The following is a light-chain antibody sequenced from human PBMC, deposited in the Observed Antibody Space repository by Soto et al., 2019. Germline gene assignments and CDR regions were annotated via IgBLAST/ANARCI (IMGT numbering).Light chain of an antibody. CDR1: QSISNW. CDR3: QQYNST. CDR2: KAS. Sequence: DIQMTQSPSTLSASVGERATLTCRASQSISNWLAWYQQKPGKAPKLLIYKASSLESGGPSGFSGGGSVTEFTLTINSLQPADFATYYCQQYNSTFGQGTKVDI. V-gene: IGKV1-5*03. J-gene: IGKJ1*01.